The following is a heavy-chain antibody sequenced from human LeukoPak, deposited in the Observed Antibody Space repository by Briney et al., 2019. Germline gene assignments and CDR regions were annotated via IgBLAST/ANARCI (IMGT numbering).Heavy chain of an antibody. CDR2: IYYSGST. CDR1: GDSISSNSYY. D-gene: IGHD3-10*01. Sequence: SETLSLTCTVSGDSISSNSYYWAWIRQPPGKGLEWIGYIYYSGSTNYNPSLKSRVTISVDTSKNQFSLKLSSVTAADTAVYYCARDFLWFGELLPRPTVYYYGMDVWGQGTTVTVSS. V-gene: IGHV4-61*01. J-gene: IGHJ6*02. CDR3: ARDFLWFGELLPRPTVYYYGMDV.